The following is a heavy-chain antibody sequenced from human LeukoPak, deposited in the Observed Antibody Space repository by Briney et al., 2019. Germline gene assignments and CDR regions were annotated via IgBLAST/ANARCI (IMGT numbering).Heavy chain of an antibody. J-gene: IGHJ4*02. D-gene: IGHD7-27*01. CDR2: IYYSGST. CDR3: ARVPSNWGSNYFDY. CDR1: GGSISSYY. V-gene: IGHV4-59*01. Sequence: SETLSLTCTVSGGSISSYYWSWIRQPPGKGLEWIGYIYYSGSTNYNPSLKSRVTISVDTSKNQFSLKLSSVTAADTAVYYCARVPSNWGSNYFDYWGQGTLVTVSS.